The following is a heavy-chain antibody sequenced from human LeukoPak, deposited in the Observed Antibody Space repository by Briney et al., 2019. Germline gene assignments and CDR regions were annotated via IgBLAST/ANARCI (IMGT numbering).Heavy chain of an antibody. V-gene: IGHV4-59*01. CDR1: GASISNYY. D-gene: IGHD3-22*01. CDR2: IYYSGST. Sequence: SETLSLTCTVSGASISNYYWSWIRQPPGKGLEWIGYIYYSGSTDYNPSLKSRVTMSVDTSKKQFSLKLSAVTAADTAVYYCARAVGNYYDTGLDAFDIWGQGTMVTVSS. CDR3: ARAVGNYYDTGLDAFDI. J-gene: IGHJ3*02.